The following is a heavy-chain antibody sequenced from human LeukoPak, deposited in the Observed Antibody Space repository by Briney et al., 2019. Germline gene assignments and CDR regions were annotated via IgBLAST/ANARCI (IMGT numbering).Heavy chain of an antibody. D-gene: IGHD3-3*01. CDR2: MNPNSGNT. J-gene: IGHJ5*02. Sequence: ASVKVSCEASGYTFTSYDLNWVPQATGQGLEWVGWMNPNSGNTGYAQKFQGRVTMTRNTSISTAYMELSSLRSEDTAVYYCARLHYDFWSGPNWFDPWGQGTLVTVSS. CDR3: ARLHYDFWSGPNWFDP. CDR1: GYTFTSYD. V-gene: IGHV1-8*01.